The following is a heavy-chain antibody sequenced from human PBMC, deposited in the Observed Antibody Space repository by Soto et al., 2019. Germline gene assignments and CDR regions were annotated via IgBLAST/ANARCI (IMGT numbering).Heavy chain of an antibody. D-gene: IGHD3-3*01. J-gene: IGHJ5*02. V-gene: IGHV3-21*01. Sequence: EVQLVESGGGLVKPGGSLRLSCAASGFTFSSYSMNWVRQAPGKGLEWVSSISSSSSYIYYADSVKGRFTISRDNAKNSLYLQMNSLRAADTAVYYCARGAAFWSGNGAYNWFDPWGQGTLVTVSS. CDR2: ISSSSSYI. CDR1: GFTFSSYS. CDR3: ARGAAFWSGNGAYNWFDP.